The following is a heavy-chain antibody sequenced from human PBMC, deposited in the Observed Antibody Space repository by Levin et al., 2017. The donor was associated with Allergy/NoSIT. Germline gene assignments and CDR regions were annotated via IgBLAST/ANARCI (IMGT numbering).Heavy chain of an antibody. V-gene: IGHV3-48*03. CDR3: ARERGRYCSGGSCYEYNTDAFDI. CDR1: GFTFSSYE. Sequence: PGGSLRLSCAASGFTFSSYEMNWVRQAPGKGLEWVSYISSSGSTIYYADSVKGRFTISRDNAKNSLYLQMNSLRAEDTAVYYCARERGRYCSGGSCYEYNTDAFDIWGQGTMVTVSS. D-gene: IGHD2-15*01. J-gene: IGHJ3*02. CDR2: ISSSGSTI.